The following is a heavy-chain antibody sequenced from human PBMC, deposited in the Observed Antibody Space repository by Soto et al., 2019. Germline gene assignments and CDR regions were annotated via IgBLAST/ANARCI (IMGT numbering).Heavy chain of an antibody. V-gene: IGHV3-23*01. CDR3: AKDVEVVIPEDYYFDY. CDR1: GFTISSLA. Sequence: FIRLSCAAAGFTISSLAGSWVRQAPGKGLEWVSAISGRGGSTYYADSVKGRFTISRDNSKNTLYLQMNSLRAEDTAVYYCAKDVEVVIPEDYYFDYWGQGTLVTVSS. D-gene: IGHD2-21*01. CDR2: ISGRGGST. J-gene: IGHJ4*02.